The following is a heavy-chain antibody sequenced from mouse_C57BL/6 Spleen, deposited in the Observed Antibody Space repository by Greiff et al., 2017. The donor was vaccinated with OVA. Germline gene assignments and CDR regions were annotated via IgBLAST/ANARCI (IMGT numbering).Heavy chain of an antibody. D-gene: IGHD1-1*01. CDR1: GYTFTSYW. J-gene: IGHJ4*01. CDR2: IYPGSGST. Sequence: QVQLQQPGAELVKPGASVKISCKASGYTFTSYWITWVKQRPGQGLEWIGDIYPGSGSTNYNEKFKSKATLTVDTSSSTAYMQLRSLTSEDSAVYYWARGDYYGSSWNYAMDYWGQGTSVTVSS. CDR3: ARGDYYGSSWNYAMDY. V-gene: IGHV1-55*01.